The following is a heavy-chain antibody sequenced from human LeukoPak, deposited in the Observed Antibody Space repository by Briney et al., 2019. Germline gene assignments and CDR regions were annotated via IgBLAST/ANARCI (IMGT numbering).Heavy chain of an antibody. Sequence: GGSLRLSCAASGVTLSPDGMDSVRQAPGKGLEWVAVISYEGGTQHYADSVKGRFIISRDNPRNTLYLQMNILRTEDTAVYYCAKEGTPQVRTLYHLWAQGTQVIVSS. CDR2: ISYEGGTQ. V-gene: IGHV3-30*18. CDR3: AKEGTPQVRTLYHL. D-gene: IGHD2-15*01. CDR1: GVTLSPDG. J-gene: IGHJ5*02.